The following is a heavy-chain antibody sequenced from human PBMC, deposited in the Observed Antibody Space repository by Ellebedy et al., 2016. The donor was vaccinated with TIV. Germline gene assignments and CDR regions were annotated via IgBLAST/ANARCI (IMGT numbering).Heavy chain of an antibody. D-gene: IGHD2-21*02. J-gene: IGHJ6*02. CDR3: ARGFCGSDCSFPETSGMDV. Sequence: GESLKISCKGSGYSFTNYWIGWVRQMPGKGLEWMALIYPGDSHTEYSPSFQGQVTISADKSIRTAYLQWSSLKASDTAMYYCARGFCGSDCSFPETSGMDVWGQGTTVTVSS. CDR2: IYPGDSHT. CDR1: GYSFTNYW. V-gene: IGHV5-51*01.